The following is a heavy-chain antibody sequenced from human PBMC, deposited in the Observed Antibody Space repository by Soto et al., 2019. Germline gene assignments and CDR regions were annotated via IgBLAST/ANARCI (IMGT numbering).Heavy chain of an antibody. D-gene: IGHD6-13*01. V-gene: IGHV1-69*01. CDR3: ASGASRWYPYFVDS. CDR2: IIPYYNTR. J-gene: IGHJ4*02. CDR1: EGTFNSYA. Sequence: QAQVVQSGAEVWKPGSSVKLSCKASEGTFNSYAIAWVRQAPGQGPGWMGGIIPYYNTRNYAQKFQDRVTITADDSTNTFYMELSSLSSDDTAVYFCASGASRWYPYFVDSWAQGTLVTVSP.